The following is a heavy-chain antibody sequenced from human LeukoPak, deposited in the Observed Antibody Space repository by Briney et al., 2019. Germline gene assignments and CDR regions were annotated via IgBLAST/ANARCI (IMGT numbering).Heavy chain of an antibody. V-gene: IGHV4-4*02. CDR2: VNLQGST. J-gene: IGHJ4*02. CDR1: GGSITSTNY. Sequence: PSETLSLTCGVSGGSITSTNYWTWVRQPPGERLEWIGEVNLQGSTNYNPSLMGRVAISVDMSENHISLQLTSLTAADTAVYYCAREGGPYRPLDYSGQGTLVTVSS. CDR3: AREGGPYRPLDY.